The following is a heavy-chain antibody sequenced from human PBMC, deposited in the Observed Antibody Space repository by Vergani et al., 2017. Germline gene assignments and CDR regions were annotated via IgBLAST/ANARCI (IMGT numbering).Heavy chain of an antibody. CDR2: LNPTTGHT. V-gene: IGHV1-46*02. CDR1: GYIFKNYY. D-gene: IGHD3-10*01. J-gene: IGHJ4*02. Sequence: VQLVQSGAEVRKPGASVTVSCTASGYIFKNYYIHWLRQAPGQAFEWMGILNPTTGHTTSAQKFMGRVDMTRDPSTDTSTRTVQMTLSSLRSEDTAVCYCARPHGGILPPDPRGLDDWGQGTLVTVSS. CDR3: ARPHGGILPPDPRGLDD.